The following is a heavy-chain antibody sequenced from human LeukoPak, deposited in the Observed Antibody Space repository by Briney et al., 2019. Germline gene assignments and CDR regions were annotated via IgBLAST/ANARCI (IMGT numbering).Heavy chain of an antibody. J-gene: IGHJ4*02. D-gene: IGHD6-13*01. Sequence: GGSLRLSCAASVFTFSSYEMNWVRQAPGKGLEWVSYISSSGSTIYYADSVKGRFTISRDNAKNSLYLQMNSLRAEDTAVYYCARDAGIAAAGPSYDYWGQGTLVTVSS. CDR3: ARDAGIAAAGPSYDY. V-gene: IGHV3-48*03. CDR2: ISSSGSTI. CDR1: VFTFSSYE.